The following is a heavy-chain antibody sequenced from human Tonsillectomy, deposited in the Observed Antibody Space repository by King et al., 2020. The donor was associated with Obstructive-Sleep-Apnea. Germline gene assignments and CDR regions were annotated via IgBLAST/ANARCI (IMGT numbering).Heavy chain of an antibody. CDR1: GFTFSGYA. CDR2: ISFDGTIK. D-gene: IGHD3-3*01. Sequence: VQLVESGGGVVQPGRSLRLSCAASGFTFSGYAIHWVRQAPGKGLEWVALISFDGTIKYYADSVKGRFTISRDNSNNTLYLKMSSLRAEDTAVYFCARDPIFGVVSHLDYWGQGTLVTVSS. V-gene: IGHV3-30*04. J-gene: IGHJ4*02. CDR3: ARDPIFGVVSHLDY.